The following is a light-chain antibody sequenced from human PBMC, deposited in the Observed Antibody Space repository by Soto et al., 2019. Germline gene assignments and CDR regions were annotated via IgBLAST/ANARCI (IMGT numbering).Light chain of an antibody. CDR3: QHYNNWPPYS. V-gene: IGKV3-15*01. J-gene: IGKJ2*03. CDR1: QSVNSN. Sequence: EIVLTQSPATLSVSPGEGATLSCRASQSVNSNLAWYQQKPGQAPRLLILAASTRATGIPARFSGSGSGTEFTLTISNLQSEDFATYYCQHYNNWPPYSFGQGTKLEIK. CDR2: AAS.